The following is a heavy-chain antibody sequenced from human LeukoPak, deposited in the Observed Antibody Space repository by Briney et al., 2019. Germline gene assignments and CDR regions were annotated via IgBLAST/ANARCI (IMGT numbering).Heavy chain of an antibody. J-gene: IGHJ4*02. CDR1: GGSFSSSSYY. CDR2: IYYSGST. CDR3: ARRSSSGVPFDY. Sequence: SETLSLTCTVSGGSFSSSSYYWGWIRQPPGKGLEWIGSIYYSGSTYYNPSLKSRVTISVDTSKNQFSLKLSSVTAADTAVYYCARRSSSGVPFDYWGQGTLVTVSS. D-gene: IGHD6-6*01. V-gene: IGHV4-39*07.